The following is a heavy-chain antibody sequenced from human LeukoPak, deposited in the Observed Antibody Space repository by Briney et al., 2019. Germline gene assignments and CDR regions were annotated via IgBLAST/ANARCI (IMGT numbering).Heavy chain of an antibody. J-gene: IGHJ4*02. Sequence: GGSLRLSCAASGFTFSSYAMHWVRQAPGKGLEWVAVISYDGSNKYYADSVKGRFTISRDNSKNTLYLQMNSLRAEDTAVYYCARAAGYSSSWFSGPFDYWGQGTLVTVSS. V-gene: IGHV3-30-3*01. D-gene: IGHD6-13*01. CDR1: GFTFSSYA. CDR2: ISYDGSNK. CDR3: ARAAGYSSSWFSGPFDY.